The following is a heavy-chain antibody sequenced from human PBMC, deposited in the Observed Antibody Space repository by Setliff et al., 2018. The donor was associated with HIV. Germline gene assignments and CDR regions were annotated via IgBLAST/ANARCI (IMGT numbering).Heavy chain of an antibody. CDR1: GGSISRSSYF. CDR3: ARVQMAYAAFDV. Sequence: LSLTCTVSGGSISRSSYFWTWIRQRPGQGLEWIGYIYYNGRVSYSEKTYYSPSLKSRVTISVDSSKNQFSLKLSSVTAADTAVYYCARVQMAYAAFDVWGQGTMVTVSS. CDR2: IYYNGRVSYSEKT. J-gene: IGHJ3*01. V-gene: IGHV4-31*03. D-gene: IGHD4-17*01.